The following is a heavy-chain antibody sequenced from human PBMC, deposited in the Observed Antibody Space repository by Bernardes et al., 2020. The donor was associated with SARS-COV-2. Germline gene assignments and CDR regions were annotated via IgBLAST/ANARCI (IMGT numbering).Heavy chain of an antibody. J-gene: IGHJ3*02. Sequence: GGSLRLSCAASGFTSSNFAMTWVRQAPGKGLEWVAGLSPSGGTTYYADSVKGRFTISRDNSKNTVFLQMNSLRVEDTAVYYCAKDRFFRWDDAFDIWGQGTMVTVSS. CDR2: LSPSGGTT. CDR3: AKDRFFRWDDAFDI. D-gene: IGHD3-3*01. V-gene: IGHV3-23*01. CDR1: GFTSSNFA.